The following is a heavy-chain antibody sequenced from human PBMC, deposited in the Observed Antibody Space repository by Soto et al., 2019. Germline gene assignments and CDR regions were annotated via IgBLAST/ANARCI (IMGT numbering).Heavy chain of an antibody. V-gene: IGHV4-34*01. J-gene: IGHJ5*02. CDR2: INHSGST. Sequence: QVQLQQWGAGLLKPSETLSLTCAVYGGSFSGYYWSWIRQPPGKGLEWIGEINHSGSTNYNPSLKSRVTISVDTSKNQFSLKLSSVTPADTAVYYCARGRVNGARRAYNCFDPWGQGTLVTVSS. CDR3: ARGRVNGARRAYNCFDP. D-gene: IGHD1-26*01. CDR1: GGSFSGYY.